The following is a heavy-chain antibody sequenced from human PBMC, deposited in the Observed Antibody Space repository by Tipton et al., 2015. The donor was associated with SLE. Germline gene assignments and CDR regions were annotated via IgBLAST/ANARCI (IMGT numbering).Heavy chain of an antibody. D-gene: IGHD1-1*01. Sequence: LRLSCAVYGGSFSGYYWSWIRQPPGKGLQWIGYIYYSGSTNYNPSLKSRVTISVDTSKKQFSLKLSSVTAADTAVYYCARDRTGGAGFDYWGQGTLVTVSS. V-gene: IGHV4-59*01. CDR2: IYYSGST. CDR1: GGSFSGYY. J-gene: IGHJ4*02. CDR3: ARDRTGGAGFDY.